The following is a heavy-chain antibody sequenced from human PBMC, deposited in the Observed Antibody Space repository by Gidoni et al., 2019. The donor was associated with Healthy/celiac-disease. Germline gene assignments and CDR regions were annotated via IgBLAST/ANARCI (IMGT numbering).Heavy chain of an antibody. J-gene: IGHJ6*03. V-gene: IGHV3-20*03. D-gene: IGHD2-2*01. CDR3: ARGVVEDIVVVPAVAGGYYYMDV. CDR1: GFTLDDYG. Sequence: EVQLVESGGGVVRPGGSLRLSSAASGFTLDDYGMTGVRQAPGKGLEWVSGLNWNGGSTGYADSVKGRFTISRDNAKNSLYLQMNSLRAEDTALYYGARGVVEDIVVVPAVAGGYYYMDVWGKGTTVTVSS. CDR2: LNWNGGST.